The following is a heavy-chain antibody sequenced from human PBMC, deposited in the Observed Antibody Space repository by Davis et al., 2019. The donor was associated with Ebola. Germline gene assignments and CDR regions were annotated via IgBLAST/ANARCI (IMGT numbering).Heavy chain of an antibody. CDR2: IRGSGSTI. CDR3: AREGGRVLKVGVVVVAASRSYYGMDV. CDR1: GFTFSSHA. J-gene: IGHJ6*02. D-gene: IGHD2-15*01. Sequence: GESLKISCAASGFTFSSHAMSWVRQAPGQGLEWVSAIRGSGSTIYYADSVKGRFTISRDNAKNSLYLQMNSLRAEDTAVYYCAREGGRVLKVGVVVVAASRSYYGMDVWGQGTTVTVSS. V-gene: IGHV3-48*03.